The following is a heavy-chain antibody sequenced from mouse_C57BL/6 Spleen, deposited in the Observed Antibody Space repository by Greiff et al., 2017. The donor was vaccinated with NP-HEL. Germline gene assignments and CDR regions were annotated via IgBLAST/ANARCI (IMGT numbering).Heavy chain of an antibody. CDR2: ISSGSSTI. J-gene: IGHJ4*01. Sequence: DVKLVASGGGLVKPGGSLKLSCAASGFTFSDYGMHWVRQAPEKGLEWVAYISSGSSTIYYADTVKGRFTISRDNAKNTLFLQMTSLRSEDTAMYYCARGDAMDYWGQGTSVTVSS. V-gene: IGHV5-17*01. CDR1: GFTFSDYG. CDR3: ARGDAMDY.